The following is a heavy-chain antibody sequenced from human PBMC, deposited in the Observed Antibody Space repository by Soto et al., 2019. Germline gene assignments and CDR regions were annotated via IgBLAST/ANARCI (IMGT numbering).Heavy chain of an antibody. D-gene: IGHD2-15*01. V-gene: IGHV5-51*01. CDR3: ARGVGPLPSYYYMDV. CDR1: GDSLTSYW. J-gene: IGHJ6*03. CDR2: IYPGDSDT. Sequence: GESLKISCKGSGDSLTSYWIGWVRQMPGKGLEWMGIIYPGDSDTRYSPSFQGQVTISADKSISTAYLQWSSLKASDTAMYYCARGVGPLPSYYYMDVWGKGTTVTVSS.